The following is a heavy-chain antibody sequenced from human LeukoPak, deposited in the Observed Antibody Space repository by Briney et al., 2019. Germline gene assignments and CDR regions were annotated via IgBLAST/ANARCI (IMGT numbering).Heavy chain of an antibody. CDR2: IYYSGST. CDR3: ARGKDRGLVAPFDY. CDR1: GGSISSYY. Sequence: SETLSLTCTASGGSISSYYWSWIRQPPGKGLEWIGYIYYSGSTNYNPSLKSRVTISVDTSKNQFSLKLSSVTAADTAVYYCARGKDRGLVAPFDYWGQGTLVTVSS. J-gene: IGHJ4*02. D-gene: IGHD2-15*01. V-gene: IGHV4-59*08.